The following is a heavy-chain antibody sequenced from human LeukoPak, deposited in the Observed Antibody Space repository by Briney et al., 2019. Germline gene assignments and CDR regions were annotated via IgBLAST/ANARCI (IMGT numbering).Heavy chain of an antibody. CDR3: ATIAAAGTEYFDY. CDR2: IYTSGST. Sequence: SQTLSLTCTVSGDSISSGSYYWSWIRQPAGKGLEWIGRIYTSGSTNYNPSLKSRVTISVDTSKNQFSLKLSSVTAADTAVYYCATIAAAGTEYFDYWGQGTLVTVSS. J-gene: IGHJ4*02. D-gene: IGHD6-13*01. CDR1: GDSISSGSYY. V-gene: IGHV4-61*02.